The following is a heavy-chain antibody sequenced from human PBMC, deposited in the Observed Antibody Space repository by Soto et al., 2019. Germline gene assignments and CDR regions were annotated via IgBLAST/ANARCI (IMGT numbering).Heavy chain of an antibody. V-gene: IGHV3-30*03. CDR1: GFTFSSYG. CDR2: ISYDGRNK. Sequence: PGGSLRLSCAGSGFTFSSYGIHWVRQAPGKGLEWVAVISYDGRNKYYADSVKGRFTISRDNSKNTLYLQMNSLRAEDTAVYYSAAGDPYGSSTCDSVGQGALVTVSS. CDR3: AAGDPYGSSTCDS. D-gene: IGHD2-2*01. J-gene: IGHJ5*01.